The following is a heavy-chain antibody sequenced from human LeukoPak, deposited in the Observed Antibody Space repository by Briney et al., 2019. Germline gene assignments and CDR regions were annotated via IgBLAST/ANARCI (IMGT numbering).Heavy chain of an antibody. CDR1: GGSISSSSYY. V-gene: IGHV4-39*01. D-gene: IGHD3-9*01. Sequence: SETLSLTCTVSGGSISSSSYYWGWIRQPPGKGLEWIGSIYYSGSTYYNLSLKSRVTISVDTSKNQFSLKLSSVTAADTAVYCCLSYYDILTGYFQWGQGTLVTVSS. CDR3: LSYYDILTGYFQ. CDR2: IYYSGST. J-gene: IGHJ4*02.